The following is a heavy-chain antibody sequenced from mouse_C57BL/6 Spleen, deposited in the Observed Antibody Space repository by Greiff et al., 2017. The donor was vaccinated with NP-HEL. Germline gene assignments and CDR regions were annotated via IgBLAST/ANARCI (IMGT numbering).Heavy chain of an antibody. D-gene: IGHD4-1*01. CDR3: ARREAGRTWFAY. Sequence: QVHVKQPGAELVKPGASVKMSCKASGYTFTSYWITWVKQRPGQGLEWIGDIYPGSGSTNYNEKFKSKATLTVDTSSSTAYMQLSSLTSEDSAVYYCARREAGRTWFAYWGQGTLVTVSA. CDR1: GYTFTSYW. CDR2: IYPGSGST. J-gene: IGHJ3*01. V-gene: IGHV1-55*01.